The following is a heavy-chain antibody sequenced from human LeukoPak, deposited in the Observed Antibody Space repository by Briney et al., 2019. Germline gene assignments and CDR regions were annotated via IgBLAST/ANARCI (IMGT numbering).Heavy chain of an antibody. D-gene: IGHD6-19*01. V-gene: IGHV3-9*01. CDR3: AKDGASGWYLGDYFDY. J-gene: IGHJ4*02. Sequence: SLRLSCAASGFTFDDYAMHWVRQAPGKGLEWVSGISWNSGSIGYADSVKGRFTISRDNAKNSLYLQMNSLRAEDTALYYCAKDGASGWYLGDYFDYWGQGTLVTVSS. CDR1: GFTFDDYA. CDR2: ISWNSGSI.